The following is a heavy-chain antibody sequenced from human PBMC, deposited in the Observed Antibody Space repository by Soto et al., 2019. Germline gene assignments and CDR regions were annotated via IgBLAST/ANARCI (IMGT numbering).Heavy chain of an antibody. CDR1: GFTFSSYA. CDR3: ARDRYALDY. Sequence: QVQLVESGGGVVQPGRSLRLSCAASGFTFSSYAMHWVRQAPGKGLEWVAVISYDGSNKYYADSVKGRFTISRDNSKNTLYLQMNSLRAEDTAVYYCARDRYALDYWGQGTLVTVSS. J-gene: IGHJ4*02. V-gene: IGHV3-30-3*01. D-gene: IGHD5-12*01. CDR2: ISYDGSNK.